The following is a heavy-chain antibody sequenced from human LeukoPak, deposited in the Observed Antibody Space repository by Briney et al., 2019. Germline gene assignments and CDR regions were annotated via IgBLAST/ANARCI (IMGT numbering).Heavy chain of an antibody. D-gene: IGHD2-15*01. V-gene: IGHV1-2*02. CDR2: INSNSGGT. Sequence: GASVKVSCKASGYTFSGYHVHWVRQAPGQGLEWMGWINSNSGGTNYAQRFQARVTMTRDTSISTAYMEMSRLRSDDTAVYYCARGYCTRSSCSYYLDYWGQGTLVTVSS. CDR3: ARGYCTRSSCSYYLDY. CDR1: GYTFSGYH. J-gene: IGHJ4*02.